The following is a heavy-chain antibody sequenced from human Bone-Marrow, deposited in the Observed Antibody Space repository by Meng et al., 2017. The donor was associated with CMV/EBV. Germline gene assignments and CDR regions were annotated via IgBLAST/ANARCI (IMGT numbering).Heavy chain of an antibody. CDR3: ARNTVASPGDY. CDR1: GFIFSSNW. J-gene: IGHJ4*02. D-gene: IGHD2/OR15-2a*01. CDR2: IKPDGTDT. V-gene: IGHV3-7*01. Sequence: GESLKISCAASGFIFSSNWMTWVRQAPGKGLEWVANIKPDGTDTYYADSVKGRFTISRDNAENSLYLRMNSLRAEDTAIYYCARNTVASPGDYWGQRTLVAASS.